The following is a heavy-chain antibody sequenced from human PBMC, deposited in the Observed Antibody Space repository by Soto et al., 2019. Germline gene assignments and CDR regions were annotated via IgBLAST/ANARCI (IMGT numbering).Heavy chain of an antibody. V-gene: IGHV4-34*01. CDR2: INHSGST. J-gene: IGHJ6*02. CDR3: AFIFRAGYYYYGMDV. CDR1: GGSFSGYY. D-gene: IGHD3-9*01. Sequence: PSETLSLTCAVYGGSFSGYYWSWIRQPPGKGLEWIGEINHSGSTNYNPSLKSRVTISVDTSKNQFSLKLSSVTAADTAVYYCAFIFRAGYYYYGMDVWGQGTTVTVSS.